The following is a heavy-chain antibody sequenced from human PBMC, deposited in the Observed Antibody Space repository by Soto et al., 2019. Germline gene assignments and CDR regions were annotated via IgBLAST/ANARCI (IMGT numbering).Heavy chain of an antibody. CDR1: GFSINNGGVG. Sequence: QITLKESGQTLVKPTQTLTLICSLSGFSINNGGVGVGWIRQPQGKAPEWLALSYWNDDKWYSPSLRYRLSVAKYSSKNQVVLTMTHMDPMDTGTYYCAKRRALRNNLFFDEWGQGALVTVSS. CDR2: SYWNDDK. CDR3: AKRRALRNNLFFDE. D-gene: IGHD1-1*01. J-gene: IGHJ4*02. V-gene: IGHV2-5*01.